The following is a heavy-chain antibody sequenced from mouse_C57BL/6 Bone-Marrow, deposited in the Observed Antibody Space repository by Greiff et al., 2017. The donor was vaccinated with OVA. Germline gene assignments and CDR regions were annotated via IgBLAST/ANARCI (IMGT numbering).Heavy chain of an antibody. CDR2: INPNNGGT. J-gene: IGHJ2*01. CDR3: ARELLFDY. CDR1: GYKITDYY. Sequence: VQLQQSGPELVKPGASVKISCKASGYKITDYYMNWVKQSHGKSLEWIGDINPNNGGTRYNQKFKGKATLTVDKSSSTAYMELRSLTSEDSAVYYCARELLFDYWGQGTTLTVSS. V-gene: IGHV1-26*01.